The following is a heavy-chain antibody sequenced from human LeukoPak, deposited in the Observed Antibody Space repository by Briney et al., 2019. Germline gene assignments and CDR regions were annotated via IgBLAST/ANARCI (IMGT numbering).Heavy chain of an antibody. CDR3: ARVTSGWYFDY. CDR1: GYTFTSYD. CDR2: IIPIFGTA. Sequence: SVKVSCKASGYTFTSYDISWVRQAPGQGLEWMGRIIPIFGTANYAQKFQGRVTITTDESTSTAYMELSSLRSEDTAVYYCARVTSGWYFDYWGQGTLVTVSS. J-gene: IGHJ4*02. V-gene: IGHV1-69*05. D-gene: IGHD6-19*01.